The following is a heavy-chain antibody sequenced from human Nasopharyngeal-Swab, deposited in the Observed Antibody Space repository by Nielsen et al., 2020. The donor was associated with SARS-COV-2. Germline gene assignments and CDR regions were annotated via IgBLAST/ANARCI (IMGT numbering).Heavy chain of an antibody. D-gene: IGHD3-10*01. CDR2: INPNSGGT. CDR1: GYTFTGYY. V-gene: IGHV1-2*02. J-gene: IGHJ4*02. CDR3: ARDYLGRDYYFDY. Sequence: ASVKVSCKASGYTFTGYYMHWVRQAPGQGLEWMGWINPNSGGTNYAQKFQGRVTMTRDTSISTAYLGLSSLRSDDTAVYYCARDYLGRDYYFDYWGQGTLVAVSS.